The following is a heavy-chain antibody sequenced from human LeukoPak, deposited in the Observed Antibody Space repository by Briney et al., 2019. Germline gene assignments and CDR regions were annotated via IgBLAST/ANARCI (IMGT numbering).Heavy chain of an antibody. CDR3: ARDVSEYPYSEVTLDY. J-gene: IGHJ4*02. D-gene: IGHD2-15*01. Sequence: GGSLRLSCAASGFTFSSYWMSWVRQAPGKGLEWVANIEQDGSEKYYVDSVKGRFTISRDNAKNSLFLQMSSLRAEDTAVYYCARDVSEYPYSEVTLDYWGQGTLVTVSS. CDR1: GFTFSSYW. CDR2: IEQDGSEK. V-gene: IGHV3-7*01.